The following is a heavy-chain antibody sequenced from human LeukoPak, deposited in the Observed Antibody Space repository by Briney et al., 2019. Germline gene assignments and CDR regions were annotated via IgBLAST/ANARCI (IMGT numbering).Heavy chain of an antibody. CDR2: IDGETGNT. CDR1: GYTFTHYY. D-gene: IGHD3-10*01. J-gene: IGHJ4*02. Sequence: ASVKVSCKASGYTFTHYYMHWVRQARGQGLEWMGRIDGETGNTRYAQNFQGRVSMTRDPSTSTVYMELSSLRFEDTAVYYCARDPGGNYFGPGTHFAYWGQGALVTVSS. CDR3: ARDPGGNYFGPGTHFAY. V-gene: IGHV1-46*01.